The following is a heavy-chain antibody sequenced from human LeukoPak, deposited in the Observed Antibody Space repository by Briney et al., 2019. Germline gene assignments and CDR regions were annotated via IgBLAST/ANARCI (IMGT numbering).Heavy chain of an antibody. D-gene: IGHD2-2*01. CDR3: ASDECSSTSCHHGLNPGAFDI. CDR1: GGTFSIYA. V-gene: IGHV1-69*01. J-gene: IGHJ3*02. CDR2: IIPIFGTA. Sequence: SVKVSCKASGGTFSIYAISWVRQAPGQGLEWMGGIIPIFGTANYAQKFQGRVTITADESTSTAYMELSSLRSEDTAVYYCASDECSSTSCHHGLNPGAFDIWGQGTMVTVSS.